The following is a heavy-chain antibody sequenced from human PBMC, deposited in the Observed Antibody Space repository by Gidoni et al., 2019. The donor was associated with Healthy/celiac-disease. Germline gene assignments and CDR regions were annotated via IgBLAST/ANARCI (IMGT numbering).Heavy chain of an antibody. V-gene: IGHV4-61*02. CDR1: GGSISSGSYY. Sequence: QVQLQESGPGLVKPSQTLSLTCTVSGGSISSGSYYWSWIRQPAGKGLEWIGRIYTSGSTNYNPSLKSRVTISVDTSKNQFSLKLSSVTAADTAVYYCARDYPGEFGEWDYYGMDVWGQGTTVTVSS. J-gene: IGHJ6*02. CDR3: ARDYPGEFGEWDYYGMDV. D-gene: IGHD3-10*01. CDR2: IYTSGST.